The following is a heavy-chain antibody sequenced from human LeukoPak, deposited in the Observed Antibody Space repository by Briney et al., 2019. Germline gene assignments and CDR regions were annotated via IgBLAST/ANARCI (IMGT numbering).Heavy chain of an antibody. CDR2: INPNSGDT. V-gene: IGHV1-2*02. D-gene: IGHD4-11*01. CDR3: ARDYSRYFDF. Sequence: ASVKVSCKASGYTFTGYYIYWVRQAPGQGLEWMGWINPNSGDTDYTQKFQGRVTMTRDTSISTAYMELSRLRSDDTAVYYYARDYSRYFDFWGQGTLVTVSS. CDR1: GYTFTGYY. J-gene: IGHJ4*02.